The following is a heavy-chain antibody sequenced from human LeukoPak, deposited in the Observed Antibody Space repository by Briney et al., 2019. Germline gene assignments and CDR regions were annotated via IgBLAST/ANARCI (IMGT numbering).Heavy chain of an antibody. Sequence: SETLSLTCTVSGGSISSSSYYWGWIRQPPGKGLEWIGSIYYSWSTYYNPSLKSRVTISVDTSKNQFSLKLSSVTAADTAVYYCARPRRYYYDSSGYYKYNWFDPWGQGTLVTVSS. V-gene: IGHV4-39*07. D-gene: IGHD3-22*01. CDR3: ARPRRYYYDSSGYYKYNWFDP. CDR1: GGSISSSSYY. CDR2: IYYSWST. J-gene: IGHJ5*02.